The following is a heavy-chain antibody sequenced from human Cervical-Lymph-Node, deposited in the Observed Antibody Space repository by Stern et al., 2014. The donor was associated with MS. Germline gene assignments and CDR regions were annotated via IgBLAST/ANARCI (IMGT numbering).Heavy chain of an antibody. CDR3: GRTPSLLARHIDY. V-gene: IGHV3-33*05. CDR1: GFTFNNYG. D-gene: IGHD2-15*01. CDR2: ILYDGTVE. J-gene: IGHJ4*02. Sequence: VQLVESGGGVVQPGRSLRLSCAASGFTFNNYGMHWVRQAPGKGLEWVAVILYDGTVEYYADSVKGRFTISRDNSKNTLYFQMNSLRAEDTAVYFCGRTPSLLARHIDYWGQGALVTVSS.